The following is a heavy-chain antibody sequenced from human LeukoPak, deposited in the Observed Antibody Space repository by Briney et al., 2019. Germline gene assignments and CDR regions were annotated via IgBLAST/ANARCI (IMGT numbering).Heavy chain of an antibody. V-gene: IGHV4-59*08. CDR2: IHNSGSS. D-gene: IGHD6-13*01. CDR1: GGSISSYY. J-gene: IGHJ4*02. CDR3: ARHAGSSTSWYDY. Sequence: SETLSPTCTVSGGSISSYYWSWTRQPPGKGLEGIGYIHNSGSSNYNPSLKSRVTTSVDTSKNQFSLKLSSVTAADTAVYYCARHAGSSTSWYDYWGQGTLVTVSS.